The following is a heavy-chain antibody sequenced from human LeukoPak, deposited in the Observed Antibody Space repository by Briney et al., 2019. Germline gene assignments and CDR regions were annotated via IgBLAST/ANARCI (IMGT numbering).Heavy chain of an antibody. Sequence: ASVKVSCKASGYTFTGYYMHWVRQAPGQGLEWMGWINPNSGGTNYAQKFQGRVTMTRDTSISTAYMELSRLRSDDTAVYYCAKDARITMIVVVRGARPYYFDYWGQGTLVTVSS. CDR1: GYTFTGYY. D-gene: IGHD3-22*01. CDR3: AKDARITMIVVVRGARPYYFDY. J-gene: IGHJ4*02. CDR2: INPNSGGT. V-gene: IGHV1-2*02.